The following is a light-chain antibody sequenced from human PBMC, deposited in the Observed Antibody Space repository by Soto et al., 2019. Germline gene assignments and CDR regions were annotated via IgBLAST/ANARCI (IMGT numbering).Light chain of an antibody. J-gene: IGKJ1*01. V-gene: IGKV3-20*01. CDR1: QSVWSNC. CDR3: QQYGRPPQT. Sequence: EIVLTQSPGTLSLSPGERATLSCRASQSVWSNCLAWYQHKPGQAPRLLIYGTSSRATDIPDRFTGSGSGTDFTLTISRLEPEDFAVYSCQQYGRPPQTFGQGTKVDIK. CDR2: GTS.